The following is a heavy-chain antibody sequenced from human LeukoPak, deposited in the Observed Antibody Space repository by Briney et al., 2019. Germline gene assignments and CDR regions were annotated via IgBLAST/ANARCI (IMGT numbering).Heavy chain of an antibody. J-gene: IGHJ4*02. CDR1: GGSISSSSYY. CDR2: IYYSGST. V-gene: IGHV4-39*01. CDR3: ARHGDSNSFDY. Sequence: SETLSLTCTVSGGSISSSSYYWGWIRQPPGKGLEWIGSIYYSGSTYYNPSLKSRVTISVDTSKNQFSLKLSSVTAADTAVYYCARHGDSNSFDYWGQGTLVTVSS. D-gene: IGHD4-11*01.